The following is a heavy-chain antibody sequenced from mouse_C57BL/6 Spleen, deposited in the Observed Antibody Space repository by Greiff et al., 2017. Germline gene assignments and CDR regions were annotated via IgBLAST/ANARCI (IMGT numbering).Heavy chain of an antibody. J-gene: IGHJ1*03. CDR1: GYTFTSYW. CDR3: TSYGSSFWYFDV. D-gene: IGHD1-1*01. Sequence: VQLQQSGTVLARPGASVKMSCKTSGYTFTSYWMHWVKQRPGQGLEWIGAIYPGNSDTSYNQKFKGKAKLTAVTSASTAYMELSSLTNEDSAVYYCTSYGSSFWYFDVWGTGTTVTVSS. V-gene: IGHV1-5*01. CDR2: IYPGNSDT.